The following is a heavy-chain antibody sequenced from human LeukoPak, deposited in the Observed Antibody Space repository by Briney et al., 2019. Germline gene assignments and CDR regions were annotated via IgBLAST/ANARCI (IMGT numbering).Heavy chain of an antibody. CDR3: ARDLNFWSGYSITPFDY. CDR2: ISSSSSTI. Sequence: LTGVSLRLSCAASGFTFSSYSMNWVRQAPGKGLEWVSYISSSSSTIYYADSVKGRFTISRDNAKNSLYLQMNSLRDEDTAVYYCARDLNFWSGYSITPFDYWGQGTLVPVSS. V-gene: IGHV3-48*02. CDR1: GFTFSSYS. J-gene: IGHJ4*02. D-gene: IGHD3-3*01.